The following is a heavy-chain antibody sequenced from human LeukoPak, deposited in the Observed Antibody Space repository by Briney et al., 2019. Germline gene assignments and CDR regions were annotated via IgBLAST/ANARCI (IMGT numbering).Heavy chain of an antibody. CDR1: GYTFNTNY. D-gene: IGHD1-14*01. CDR3: AKETPNTGWFDP. CDR2: ISPSGDGT. J-gene: IGHJ5*02. V-gene: IGHV1-46*02. Sequence: GASVKVSCKASGYTFNTNYIHWVRQAPGQGLEWIGVISPSGDGTSYPQKFQGRVTLARDTSTSTIYMELSSLRSEDTAIYYCAKETPNTGWFDPWGQGTLVTVSS.